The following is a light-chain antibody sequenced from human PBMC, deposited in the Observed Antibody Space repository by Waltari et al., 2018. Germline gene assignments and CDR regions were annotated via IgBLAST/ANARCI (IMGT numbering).Light chain of an antibody. V-gene: IGKV4-1*01. CDR3: QQYDSTPQT. CDR2: WAS. CDR1: QSVLYSSNNKNY. Sequence: DVVMTQSPDSLAVSLGKRATINCKSSQSVLYSSNNKNYLAWYQQKPGQPPKLLIYWASTRESGVPDRFSGSGSGTDFTLTISSLQAEDVAVYYCQQYDSTPQTFGQGTKLEIK. J-gene: IGKJ2*01.